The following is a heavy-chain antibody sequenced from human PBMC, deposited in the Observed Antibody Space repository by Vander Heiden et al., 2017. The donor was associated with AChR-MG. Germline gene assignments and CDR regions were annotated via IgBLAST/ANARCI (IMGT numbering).Heavy chain of an antibody. J-gene: IGHJ4*02. CDR2: VDYSGST. CDR1: GGSIGSGRYY. D-gene: IGHD6-13*01. CDR3: AGEVGYSSNWYYFDS. V-gene: IGHV4-31*03. Sequence: QVQLQESGPRLVKPSQTLSLTCTVPGGSIGSGRYYCTWIRPPPGTGLEWSGYVDYSGSTYYNPSLKSRVTRSVDTSKNQFSLKLSAVTAADTAGYYCAGEVGYSSNWYYFDSWGQGTLVTVSS.